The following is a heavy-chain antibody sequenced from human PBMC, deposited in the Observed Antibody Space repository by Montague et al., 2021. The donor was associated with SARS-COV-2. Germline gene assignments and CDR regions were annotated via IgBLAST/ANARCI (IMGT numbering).Heavy chain of an antibody. CDR3: ARSQHCGSDCYFAY. V-gene: IGHV5-10-1*01. Sequence: QSGAEVKKSGESLRISCRGSGYDFTRYWISWVRQMHGKGLEWMGRINPADSQTNYSPSFQGQATISVDKSITTAYLQWSSLKPSDTAIYYCARSQHCGSDCYFAYWGQGSLVTVAS. J-gene: IGHJ4*02. D-gene: IGHD2-21*02. CDR2: INPADSQT. CDR1: GYDFTRYW.